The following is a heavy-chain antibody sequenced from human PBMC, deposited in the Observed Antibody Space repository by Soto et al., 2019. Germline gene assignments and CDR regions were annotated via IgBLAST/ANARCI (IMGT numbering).Heavy chain of an antibody. CDR3: AIAIAARPGGLYYYYYGMDV. Sequence: PSETLSLTCAVSGYSISSGYYWGWIRQPPGKGLEWIGSIYHSGSTYYNPSLKSRVTISVDTSKNQFSLKLSSVTAADTAVYYCAIAIAARPGGLYYYYYGMDVWGQGTTVTVYS. CDR1: GYSISSGYY. V-gene: IGHV4-38-2*01. D-gene: IGHD6-6*01. J-gene: IGHJ6*02. CDR2: IYHSGST.